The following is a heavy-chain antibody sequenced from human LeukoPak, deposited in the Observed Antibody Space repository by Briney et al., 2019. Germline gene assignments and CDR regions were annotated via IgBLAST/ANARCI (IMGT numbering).Heavy chain of an antibody. J-gene: IGHJ4*02. Sequence: SETLSLTCSVSDDSITMYYWGWIRQPPGKGLEWIGSIYYSVTTYYNPSLKSRVTISVDTSKNQFSLKLSSVTAADTAVYYCASLFDYWGQGTLVTVSS. CDR2: IYYSVTT. CDR1: DDSITMYY. V-gene: IGHV4-38-2*02. CDR3: ASLFDY.